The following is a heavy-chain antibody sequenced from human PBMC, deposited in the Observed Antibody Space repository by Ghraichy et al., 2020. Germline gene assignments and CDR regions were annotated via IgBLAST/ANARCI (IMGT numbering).Heavy chain of an antibody. D-gene: IGHD4-17*01. CDR1: GFTLRRHA. J-gene: IGHJ6*02. CDR3: TRGGDYAYALDV. Sequence: GESLNISCAASGFTLRRHAMHWVRQTPGKRLEWVSGIGTAGDTLYADYVKGRFTISREKAKNFLYRQMNSMRAGDTAVYYCTRGGDYAYALDVWGQGTTVIVSS. V-gene: IGHV3-13*04. CDR2: IGTAGDT.